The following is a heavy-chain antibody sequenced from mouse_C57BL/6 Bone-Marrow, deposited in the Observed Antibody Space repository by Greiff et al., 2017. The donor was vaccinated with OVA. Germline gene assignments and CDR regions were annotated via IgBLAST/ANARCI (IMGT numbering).Heavy chain of an antibody. D-gene: IGHD1-1*01. Sequence: VQLKQPGAELVKPGASVKMSCKASGYTFTSYWITWVKQRPGQGLEWIGDIYPGSGSTNYNEKFKSKATLTVDTSSSTAYMQLSRLTSEDSAVYYCARMRDYYGSSFDYWGQGTTLTVSS. CDR1: GYTFTSYW. CDR2: IYPGSGST. CDR3: ARMRDYYGSSFDY. J-gene: IGHJ2*01. V-gene: IGHV1-55*01.